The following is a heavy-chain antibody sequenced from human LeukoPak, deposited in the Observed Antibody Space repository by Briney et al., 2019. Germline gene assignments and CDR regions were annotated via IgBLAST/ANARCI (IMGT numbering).Heavy chain of an antibody. V-gene: IGHV3-74*01. J-gene: IGHJ4*02. D-gene: IGHD3-10*01. CDR1: GFTFSSYW. CDR2: ISVDGSTS. CDR3: LRSNLVRGVIN. Sequence: PGGSLRLSRAASGFTFSSYWMHWVRQAPGMGLVWVSGISVDGSTSTYADSVKGRFTISRDNAKNTLHLQMNSLRVEDTAVYYCLRSNLVRGVINWGQGTLVTVSS.